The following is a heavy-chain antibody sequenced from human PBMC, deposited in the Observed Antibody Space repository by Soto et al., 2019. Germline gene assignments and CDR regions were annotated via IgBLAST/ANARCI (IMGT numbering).Heavy chain of an antibody. J-gene: IGHJ6*02. CDR3: AREAPMDV. Sequence: DVQLVEAGGELIQPGGSLRLSCAASGFTVSSKYMSWVRQALGKGLEWVSVIWSAGLIYYADSVRGRFTISRDISKNILYLEMTSLRADDTAVYYCAREAPMDVWGQGTTVTVSS. CDR1: GFTVSSKY. CDR2: IWSAGLI. V-gene: IGHV3-53*01.